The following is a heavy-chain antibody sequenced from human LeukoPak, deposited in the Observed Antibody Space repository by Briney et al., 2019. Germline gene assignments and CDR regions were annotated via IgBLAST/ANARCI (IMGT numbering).Heavy chain of an antibody. CDR3: ARDMGTDYGMDV. CDR2: INSDGSST. J-gene: IGHJ6*02. V-gene: IGHV3-74*01. CDR1: GFTFSSYW. Sequence: GGSLRLSCAASGFTFSSYWMHWVRHAPGKGLVWVSRINSDGSSTSYADSVKGRFTISRDNAKNTLYLQMNSLRAEDTAVYYCARDMGTDYGMDVWGQGTTVTVSS. D-gene: IGHD1-7*01.